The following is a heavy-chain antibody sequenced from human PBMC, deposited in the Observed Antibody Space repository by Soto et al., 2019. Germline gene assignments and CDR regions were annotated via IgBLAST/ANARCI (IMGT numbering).Heavy chain of an antibody. CDR2: ISGSGGST. CDR1: GFTFNNYA. CDR3: AKDATSWYKGPINY. V-gene: IGHV3-23*01. Sequence: GXSLKLSCAASGFTFNNYAISWVFQAPGKGLEWVSAISGSGGSTYYADSVKGRFTISRDNSKNTLYLQMNSLRAEDTAVYYCAKDATSWYKGPINYWGQGTLVTVSS. D-gene: IGHD2-2*02. J-gene: IGHJ4*02.